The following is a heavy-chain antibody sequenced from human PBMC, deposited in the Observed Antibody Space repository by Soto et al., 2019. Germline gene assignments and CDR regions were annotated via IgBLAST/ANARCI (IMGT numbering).Heavy chain of an antibody. CDR1: GFTFSNYW. V-gene: IGHV3-74*01. CDR3: ASVSPAQYYYGVDV. D-gene: IGHD4-4*01. Sequence: DVQLVESGGGLVQPGGSLRLSCAASGFTFSNYWMHWVRQAPGKGLVWVSRIDGAGGSATYADFVKGRFTISRDNAKNTLYLQMHTLRAEDTALYYCASVSPAQYYYGVDVWAQGTTVTVSS. J-gene: IGHJ6*02. CDR2: IDGAGGSA.